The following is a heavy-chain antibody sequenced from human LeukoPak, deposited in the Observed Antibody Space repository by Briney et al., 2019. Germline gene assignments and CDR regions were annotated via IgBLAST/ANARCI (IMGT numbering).Heavy chain of an antibody. CDR1: GGTFSSYA. D-gene: IGHD4-17*01. V-gene: IGHV1-69*13. J-gene: IGHJ6*02. Sequence: SVKVSCKASGGTFSSYAISWVRQAPGQGLEWMGGIIPIFGTANYAQKFQGRVTITADESTSTAYMELSSLRSEDTAVYYCARDLHDYGDYATGENYYYGMDVWGQGTTVTVSS. CDR3: ARDLHDYGDYATGENYYYGMDV. CDR2: IIPIFGTA.